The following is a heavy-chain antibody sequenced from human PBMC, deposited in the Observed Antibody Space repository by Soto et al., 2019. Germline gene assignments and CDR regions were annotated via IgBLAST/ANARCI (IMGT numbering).Heavy chain of an antibody. J-gene: IGHJ4*02. CDR1: GGSISSSSYY. Sequence: QLQLQESGPGLVKPSETLSLTCTVSGGSISSSSYYWGWIRQPPGKGLEWIGSIYYSGSTYYNPSLKSRVTISVDTSKNQFSLKLSSVTAADTAVYYCARLVPVTGPLNYYFDYWGQGTLVTVSS. V-gene: IGHV4-39*01. D-gene: IGHD5-18*01. CDR3: ARLVPVTGPLNYYFDY. CDR2: IYYSGST.